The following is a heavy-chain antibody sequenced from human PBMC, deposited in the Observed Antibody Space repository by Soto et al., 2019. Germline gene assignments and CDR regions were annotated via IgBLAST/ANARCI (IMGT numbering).Heavy chain of an antibody. V-gene: IGHV3-30-3*01. D-gene: IGHD2-21*02. CDR3: ARETEAFDC. J-gene: IGHJ4*02. Sequence: QVHLVESGGGVVQPGMSLRLSCAASGFTFRSYAMHWVRQAPGKGLEWVAVISFDGSEKYSADSVKGRFTISRDNFKNTLSLQMNSLRTEDTALYYCARETEAFDCWGQGTLVTVSS. CDR1: GFTFRSYA. CDR2: ISFDGSEK.